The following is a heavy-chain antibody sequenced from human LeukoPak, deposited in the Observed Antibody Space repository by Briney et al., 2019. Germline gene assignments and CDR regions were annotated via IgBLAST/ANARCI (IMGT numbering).Heavy chain of an antibody. D-gene: IGHD3-22*01. V-gene: IGHV4-31*03. CDR3: ARVSYYYDSSGYYHAFDI. CDR1: GGSISSGGYY. CDR2: IYYSGST. Sequence: PSQTLSLTCTVSGGSISSGGYYWSWIRQHPGKGLEWIGYIYYSGSTYYNPSLKSRVTISVDTSKNQFSLKLSSVTAADMAVYYCARVSYYYDSSGYYHAFDIWGQGTMVTVSS. J-gene: IGHJ3*02.